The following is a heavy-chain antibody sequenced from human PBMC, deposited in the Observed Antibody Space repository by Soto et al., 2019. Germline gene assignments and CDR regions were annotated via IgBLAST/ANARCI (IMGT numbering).Heavy chain of an antibody. J-gene: IGHJ6*02. V-gene: IGHV1-18*04. Sequence: ASVKVSCKASGYPFTRYSIRWVRQAPGQGLEWMGWISGYNGDTEYSKNFQGRLTMTIDTPTTTASMELRSLRSDDTAVYYCARASLTIFGAPYGMDVWGQGTSVTVSS. CDR2: ISGYNGDT. D-gene: IGHD3-3*01. CDR3: ARASLTIFGAPYGMDV. CDR1: GYPFTRYS.